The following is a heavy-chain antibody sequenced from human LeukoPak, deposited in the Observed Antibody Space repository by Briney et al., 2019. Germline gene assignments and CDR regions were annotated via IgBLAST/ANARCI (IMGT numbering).Heavy chain of an antibody. CDR2: IYPGDSDT. CDR3: ASLRWLQPNDAFDI. Sequence: GASLQISCKGSGYSFTSHWIGWVRQLPGKGLEWMGIIYPGDSDTRYSPSFQGQVTISADKSISTAYLQWSSLKASDTAMYYCASLRWLQPNDAFDIWGQGTMVTVS. CDR1: GYSFTSHW. D-gene: IGHD5-24*01. V-gene: IGHV5-51*01. J-gene: IGHJ3*02.